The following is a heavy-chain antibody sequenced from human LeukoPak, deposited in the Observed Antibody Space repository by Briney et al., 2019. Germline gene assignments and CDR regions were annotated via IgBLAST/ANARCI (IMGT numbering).Heavy chain of an antibody. V-gene: IGHV3-21*01. CDR3: ARDPQTGYWYFDL. J-gene: IGHJ2*01. CDR1: GFTFSSYS. CDR2: ISSSSSYI. D-gene: IGHD7-27*01. Sequence: GGSLRLSCAASGFTFSSYSMNWVRQAPGKGLEWVSSISSSSSYIYYADSVKGRFTISRDNAKNSLYLQMNSLRAEDTAVYYCARDPQTGYWYFDLWGRGTLVTVSS.